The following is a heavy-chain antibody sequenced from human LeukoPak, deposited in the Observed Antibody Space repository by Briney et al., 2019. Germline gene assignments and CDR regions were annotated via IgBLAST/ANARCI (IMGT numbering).Heavy chain of an antibody. D-gene: IGHD1-26*01. CDR1: GYTFTGYY. J-gene: IGHJ4*02. CDR3: ARGRSYLGRSDY. Sequence: ASVKVSCKASGYTFTGYYMHWVRQAPGQGLEWMGWMNPNSGNTGYAQKFQGRVTMTRNTSISTAYMELSSLRSEDTAVYYCARGRSYLGRSDYWGQGTLVTVSS. CDR2: MNPNSGNT. V-gene: IGHV1-8*02.